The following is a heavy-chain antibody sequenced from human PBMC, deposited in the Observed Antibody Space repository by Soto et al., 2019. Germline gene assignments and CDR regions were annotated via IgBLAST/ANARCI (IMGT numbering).Heavy chain of an antibody. CDR2: IYYSGST. J-gene: IGHJ3*02. Sequence: SETLSLTCTVSGGSISSYYWNWIRQPPGKGLEWIGYIYYSGSTNYNPSLKSRVTISVDTSKNQFSLKLSSVTAADTAVYYCARDLYSGSDYGYAFDIWGQGTMVTVSS. V-gene: IGHV4-59*01. D-gene: IGHD1-26*01. CDR1: GGSISSYY. CDR3: ARDLYSGSDYGYAFDI.